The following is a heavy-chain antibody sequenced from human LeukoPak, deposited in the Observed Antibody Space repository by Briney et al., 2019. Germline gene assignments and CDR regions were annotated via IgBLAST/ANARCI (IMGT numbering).Heavy chain of an antibody. CDR3: AKDQAVAGHPLDY. Sequence: PGGSLRLSCAASEFTFSNYGMHWVRQVPGKGLEWVAFIRYDGNKKYYADSVKGRFTISRDNSKNTLYLQMNSLRAEDTAVYYCAKDQAVAGHPLDYWGQGTLVTVSS. J-gene: IGHJ4*02. V-gene: IGHV3-30*02. D-gene: IGHD6-19*01. CDR2: IRYDGNKK. CDR1: EFTFSNYG.